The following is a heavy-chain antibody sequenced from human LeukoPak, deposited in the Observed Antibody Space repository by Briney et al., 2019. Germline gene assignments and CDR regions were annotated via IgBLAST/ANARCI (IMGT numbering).Heavy chain of an antibody. D-gene: IGHD3-10*01. CDR1: GYTFTSYY. CDR2: INPSGGST. V-gene: IGHV1-46*01. Sequence: ASVKVSCKASGYTFTSYYMHWVRQAPGQGLEWMGIINPSGGSTSYAQKFQGRVTMTRDTSTSTVYMELSSLRSEDTAMYYSARASYGSGRPGSFYDYWGQGTLVTVSS. CDR3: ARASYGSGRPGSFYDY. J-gene: IGHJ4*02.